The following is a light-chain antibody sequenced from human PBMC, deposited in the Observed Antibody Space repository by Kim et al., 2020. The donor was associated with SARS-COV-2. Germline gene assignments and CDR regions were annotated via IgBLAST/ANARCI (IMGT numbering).Light chain of an antibody. CDR3: QQYSSSVRT. Sequence: EIVLTQSPNTLSLSPGERASLSCRASQSVSSYLAWYQQKPGQAPRLLIYGVSSRATGIPDRFSGSGSGTDFTLTISRLEPEDFAVYYCQQYSSSVRTFGQGTKVDIK. CDR1: QSVSSY. CDR2: GVS. J-gene: IGKJ1*01. V-gene: IGKV3-20*01.